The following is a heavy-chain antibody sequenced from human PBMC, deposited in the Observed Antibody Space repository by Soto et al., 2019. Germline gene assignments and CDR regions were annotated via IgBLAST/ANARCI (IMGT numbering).Heavy chain of an antibody. J-gene: IGHJ4*02. D-gene: IGHD1-7*01. CDR2: MSGSSSTT. V-gene: IGHV3-23*01. CDR3: AKNQERELPRVIDF. CDR1: GLTFSNYA. Sequence: GGSLRLSCATSGLTFSNYAMSWVRQAPGGGLEWVSSMSGSSSTTYYAGSVRGRFTISRDRSKNTLYLQMSSLRAEDTALYYCAKNQERELPRVIDFWGQGTLVTVSS.